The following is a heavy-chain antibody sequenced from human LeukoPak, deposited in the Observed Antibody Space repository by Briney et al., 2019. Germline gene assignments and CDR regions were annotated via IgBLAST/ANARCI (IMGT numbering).Heavy chain of an antibody. CDR1: GGSISSGDYY. J-gene: IGHJ6*02. V-gene: IGHV4-30-4*01. CDR2: IYYSGST. D-gene: IGHD3-10*01. CDR3: ARDHNNLRLTADYGSGSYYKGMDV. Sequence: SQTLSLTCTVSGGSISSGDYYWSWIRQPPGKGLEWIGYIYYSGSTYYNPSLKSRVTISVDTSKNQFSLKLSSVTAADTAVYYCARDHNNLRLTADYGSGSYYKGMDVWGQGTTVTVSS.